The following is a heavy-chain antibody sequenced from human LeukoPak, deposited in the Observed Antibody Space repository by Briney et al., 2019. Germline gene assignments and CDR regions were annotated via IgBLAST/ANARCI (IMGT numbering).Heavy chain of an antibody. CDR3: ARDLWNFYDDSGYNRDFDS. CDR2: IGTYGGDT. J-gene: IGHJ5*01. Sequence: ASVKVSCKATSRISWVRQAPGQGLEWMGWIGTYGGDTYYSQKFQGRITVTTDTSTSTVYMELRNLRSDDTAVYYCARDLWNFYDDSGYNRDFDSWGQGTLVTVSS. D-gene: IGHD3-22*01. V-gene: IGHV1-18*01. CDR1: TSR.